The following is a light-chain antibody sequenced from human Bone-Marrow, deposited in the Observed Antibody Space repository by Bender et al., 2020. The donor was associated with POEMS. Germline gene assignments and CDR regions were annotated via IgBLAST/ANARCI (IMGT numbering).Light chain of an antibody. CDR3: CSYAGSTTV. CDR1: SSDIGGYNY. V-gene: IGLV2-14*03. Sequence: QSALTQPASVSGSPGQSITISCTGTSSDIGGYNYVSWYQQHPGKAPKLILYDVSERPSGISNRFSGSKTGNTASLTISGLQAEDEADYYCCSYAGSTTVFGGGTELTVL. CDR2: DVS. J-gene: IGLJ2*01.